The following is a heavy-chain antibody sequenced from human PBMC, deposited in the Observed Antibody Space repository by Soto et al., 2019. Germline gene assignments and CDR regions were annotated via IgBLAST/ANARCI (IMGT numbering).Heavy chain of an antibody. Sequence: SETLSLTCTVSGGSISSGGYYWSWIRQHPGKGLEWIGNIYYTGSTHYDPSLKSRITTSLDTSKNQISLKLSSVTAADTAVYYCASSPVTGIYYAMDVWGQGTTVTVSS. V-gene: IGHV4-31*03. CDR2: IYYTGST. CDR3: ASSPVTGIYYAMDV. J-gene: IGHJ6*02. D-gene: IGHD6-19*01. CDR1: GGSISSGGYY.